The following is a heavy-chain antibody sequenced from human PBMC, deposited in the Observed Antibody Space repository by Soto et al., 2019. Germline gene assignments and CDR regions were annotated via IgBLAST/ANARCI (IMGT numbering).Heavy chain of an antibody. J-gene: IGHJ6*03. CDR3: AKDRLYSYGFYYYYMDV. Sequence: GGSLRLSCAASGLTFSSYAMSWVRQAPGKGLEWVSAISGSGGSTYYADSVKGRFTISRDNSKNTLYLQMNSLRAEDTAVYYCAKDRLYSYGFYYYYMDVWGKGTTVTVSS. CDR1: GLTFSSYA. D-gene: IGHD5-18*01. V-gene: IGHV3-23*01. CDR2: ISGSGGST.